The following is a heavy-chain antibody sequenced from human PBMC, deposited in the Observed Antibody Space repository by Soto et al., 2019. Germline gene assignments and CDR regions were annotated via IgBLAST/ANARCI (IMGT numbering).Heavy chain of an antibody. CDR2: TYYRSKWSK. Sequence: SQTLSLTCAISGDSASSTSAAWNWIRQSPSRGLEWLGRTYYRSKWSKDYALSVKSRISITPDTSKNQFSLQLNSVTPEDTAIYYCARGHSGYFDYWGQGTLVTVSS. CDR1: GDSASSTSAA. J-gene: IGHJ4*02. V-gene: IGHV6-1*01. CDR3: ARGHSGYFDY.